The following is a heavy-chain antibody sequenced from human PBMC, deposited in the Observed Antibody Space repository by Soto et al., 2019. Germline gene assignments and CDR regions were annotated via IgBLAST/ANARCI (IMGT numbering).Heavy chain of an antibody. J-gene: IGHJ4*02. D-gene: IGHD2-15*01. V-gene: IGHV3-23*01. CDR2: ICASDTTT. Sequence: EVQLLESGGGLVQPGGSLRLSCAASGFTFSSYAMTWVRQAPGKGLEWVSVICASDTTTYYADSVKGRFTISRDNSKNTLYLQMNSLRGEDTAVYYCAIGTGGSCYSPLNYWGQGTLVTVSS. CDR3: AIGTGGSCYSPLNY. CDR1: GFTFSSYA.